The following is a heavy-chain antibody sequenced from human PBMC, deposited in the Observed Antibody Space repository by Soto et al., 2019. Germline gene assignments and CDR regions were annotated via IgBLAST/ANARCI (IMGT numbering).Heavy chain of an antibody. J-gene: IGHJ6*02. CDR3: ARGGRYCSSTSCHYYYYGMDV. V-gene: IGHV1-8*01. D-gene: IGHD2-2*01. Sequence: QVPLVQSGAEVKKPGASVKVSCKASGYTFTSYDINWVRQATGQGLEWMGWMNPNSGNTGYAQKFQGRVTMTRNTSISTAYMELSSLRSEDTAVYYCARGGRYCSSTSCHYYYYGMDVWGQGTTVTVSS. CDR1: GYTFTSYD. CDR2: MNPNSGNT.